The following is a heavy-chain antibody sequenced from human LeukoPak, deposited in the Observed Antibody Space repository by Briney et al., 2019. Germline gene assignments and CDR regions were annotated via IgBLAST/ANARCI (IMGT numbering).Heavy chain of an antibody. CDR1: GGSFSGYY. D-gene: IGHD2-15*01. CDR2: INHSGST. J-gene: IGHJ3*02. Sequence: SETLSLTCAVYGGSFSGYYWSWIRQPPGKGLEWIGEINHSGSTNYNPSLKSRVTISVDTSKNQFSLKLSSVTAADTAVYYCASSMYCSGGSCYSLGDIWGQGTMVTVSS. CDR3: ASSMYCSGGSCYSLGDI. V-gene: IGHV4-34*01.